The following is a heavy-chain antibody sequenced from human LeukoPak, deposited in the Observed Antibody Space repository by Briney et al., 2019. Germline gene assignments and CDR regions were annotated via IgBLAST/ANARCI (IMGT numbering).Heavy chain of an antibody. J-gene: IGHJ4*02. CDR1: GYTFTGYY. Sequence: GASVKVSCKASGYTFTGYYMHWVRQAPGQGLEWMGWVNGGSGNTKYSQNFQGRVTITRDTSASTAYLELSSLRSEDTAVYYCARDWGYQLIAYWGQGTLVTVSS. CDR3: ARDWGYQLIAY. CDR2: VNGGSGNT. V-gene: IGHV1-3*01. D-gene: IGHD2-2*01.